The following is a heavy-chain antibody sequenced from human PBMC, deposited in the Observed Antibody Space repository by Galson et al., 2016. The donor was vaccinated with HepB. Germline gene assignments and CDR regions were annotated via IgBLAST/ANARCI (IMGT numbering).Heavy chain of an antibody. V-gene: IGHV4-61*08. Sequence: LSLTCTVSGGSIISDDYYWSWIRQPPGKGLEWIGNVSDSGSTTYNPSLESRVTISIDTSKKQFSLKLTSVTAADTAVYYCARHKVSATEGGFDAWGQGTLVTVSS. D-gene: IGHD6-13*01. J-gene: IGHJ5*02. CDR1: GGSIISDDYY. CDR2: VSDSGST. CDR3: ARHKVSATEGGFDA.